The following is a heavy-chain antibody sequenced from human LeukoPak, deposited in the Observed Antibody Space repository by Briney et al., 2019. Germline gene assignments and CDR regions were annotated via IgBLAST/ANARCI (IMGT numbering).Heavy chain of an antibody. J-gene: IGHJ6*02. D-gene: IGHD3-22*01. V-gene: IGHV4-31*11. Sequence: SETLSLTCGVSGXSISSGGYYWSWIRQHPGRGLEWIGYIYYSGSTYYNPSLKSRVTISVDTSKNQFSLKLSSVTAADTAVYYCARGGFYYYYGMDVWGQGTTVTVSS. CDR2: IYYSGST. CDR1: GXSISSGGYY. CDR3: ARGGFYYYYGMDV.